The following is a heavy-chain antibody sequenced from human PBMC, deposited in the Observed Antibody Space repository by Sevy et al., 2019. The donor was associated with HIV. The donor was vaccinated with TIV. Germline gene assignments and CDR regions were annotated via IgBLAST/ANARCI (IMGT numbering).Heavy chain of an antibody. Sequence: SETLSLTCTVSGGSISSGSYYWSWIRQPAGKGLEWIGRIYTSGSTNYNPSLKSRVTISVDTSKNQFSLKLSSVTAAVTAMYYCARESDDCSSTSCYEGVFDYWGQGTLVTVSS. CDR3: ARESDDCSSTSCYEGVFDY. CDR1: GGSISSGSYY. D-gene: IGHD2-2*01. V-gene: IGHV4-61*02. J-gene: IGHJ4*02. CDR2: IYTSGST.